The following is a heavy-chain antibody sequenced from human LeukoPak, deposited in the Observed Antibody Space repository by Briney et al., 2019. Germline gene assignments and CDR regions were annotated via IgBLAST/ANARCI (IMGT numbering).Heavy chain of an antibody. CDR2: IIPIFGTA. CDR1: GGTFSSYA. CDR3: ARSGASVLRFLEWLPGSEDY. J-gene: IGHJ4*02. V-gene: IGHV1-69*05. Sequence: SVKVSCKASGGTFSSYAISWVRQAPGQGLEWMGGIIPIFGTANYAQKFQGRVTITTDESTSTAYMELSSLRSEDTAVYYCARSGASVLRFLEWLPGSEDYWGQGTLVTVSS. D-gene: IGHD3-3*01.